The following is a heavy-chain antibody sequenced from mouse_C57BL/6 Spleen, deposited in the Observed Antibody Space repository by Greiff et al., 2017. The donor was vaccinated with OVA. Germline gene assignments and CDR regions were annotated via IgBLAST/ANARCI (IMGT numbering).Heavy chain of an antibody. J-gene: IGHJ3*01. CDR2: IDPETGGT. CDR3: TRSGLYWFAY. D-gene: IGHD3-1*01. CDR1: GYTFTDYA. V-gene: IGHV1-15*01. Sequence: VKLQQSGAELVRPGASVTLSCKASGYTFTDYAMHWVKQTPVHGLEWIGAIDPETGGTAYNQKFKGKAILTADKSSSTAYMELRSLTSEDSAVYYCTRSGLYWFAYWGQGTLVTVSA.